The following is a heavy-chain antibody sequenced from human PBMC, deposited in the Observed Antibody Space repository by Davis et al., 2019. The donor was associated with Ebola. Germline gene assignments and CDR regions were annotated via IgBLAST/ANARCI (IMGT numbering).Heavy chain of an antibody. CDR1: GGSFCGYY. D-gene: IGHD7-27*01. CDR3: ARRPLGGNWFDP. V-gene: IGHV4-34*01. J-gene: IGHJ5*02. Sequence: MPGGSLRLSCAVYGGSFCGYYWSWIRQPPGKGLEWIGEINHSGSTNYNPSLKSRVTITVDTSKNQFSLKLSSVTAADTAVYYCARRPLGGNWFDPWGQGTLVTVSS. CDR2: INHSGST.